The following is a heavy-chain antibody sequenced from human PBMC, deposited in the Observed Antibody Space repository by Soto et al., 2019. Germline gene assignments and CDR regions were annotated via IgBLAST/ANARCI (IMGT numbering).Heavy chain of an antibody. CDR3: ERLLNAMVNAFDI. CDR1: GGSISSGGYY. CDR2: IYYSGST. D-gene: IGHD5-18*01. J-gene: IGHJ3*02. V-gene: IGHV4-31*03. Sequence: SETLSLTCTVSGGSISSGGYYWSWIRQHPGKGLEWIGYIYYSGSTYYNPSLKSRVTISVDTSKNQFSLKLSSVTAADTAVYYCERLLNAMVNAFDIWGQGTMVTVSS.